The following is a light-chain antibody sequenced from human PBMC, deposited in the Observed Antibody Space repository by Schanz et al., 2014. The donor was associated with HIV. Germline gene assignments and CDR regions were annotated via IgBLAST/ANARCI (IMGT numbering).Light chain of an antibody. CDR2: GAN. CDR3: QQYGSSPYS. Sequence: EIVMTQSPATLSVSPGETVTLSCRASQHVTSWSLAWFQQKPGQPPRLLIYGANSRATGVPDRFSGRGSGTEFLLTISSLEPEDIAVYYCQQYGSSPYSFGQGTTLEMK. V-gene: IGKV3-20*01. CDR1: QHVTSWS. J-gene: IGKJ2*03.